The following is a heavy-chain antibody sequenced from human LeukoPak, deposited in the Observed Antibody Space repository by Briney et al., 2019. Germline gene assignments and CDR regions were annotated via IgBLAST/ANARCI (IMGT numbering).Heavy chain of an antibody. CDR2: ISSSSSYI. Sequence: GGSLRLSCAASGFTFSSYSMNWVRQAPGKGLEWVSSISSSSSYIYYADSVKGRFTISRDNAKNSLYLQMNSLRAEDTAVYYCARQGGIDILTGDAFDIWGQGTMVTVSS. CDR1: GFTFSSYS. J-gene: IGHJ3*02. V-gene: IGHV3-21*01. D-gene: IGHD3-9*01. CDR3: ARQGGIDILTGDAFDI.